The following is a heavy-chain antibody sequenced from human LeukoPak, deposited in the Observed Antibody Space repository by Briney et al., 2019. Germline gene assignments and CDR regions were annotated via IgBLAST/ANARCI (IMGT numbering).Heavy chain of an antibody. D-gene: IGHD5-12*01. Sequence: ETLFLTCTVSGGSISSSFWSWIRQPPGKGLEWIGYISYSGNTKYISSLKSRVTISVDTSKNHFSLKLSSVTAADTAVYYCARHWRNGGYDWFDPWGQGTLVSVSS. CDR2: ISYSGNT. CDR1: GGSISSSF. CDR3: ARHWRNGGYDWFDP. J-gene: IGHJ5*02. V-gene: IGHV4-59*08.